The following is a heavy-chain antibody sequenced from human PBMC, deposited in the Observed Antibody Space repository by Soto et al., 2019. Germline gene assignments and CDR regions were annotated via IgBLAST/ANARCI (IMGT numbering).Heavy chain of an antibody. J-gene: IGHJ4*02. CDR3: TRDLGYDYDYIWGSYRPADY. V-gene: IGHV3-49*03. CDR2: IRSKAYGGTT. D-gene: IGHD3-16*02. CDR1: GFTFGDYA. Sequence: EVQLVESGGSLVQPGRSLRLSCTASGFTFGDYAMSWFRQAPGKGLEWVGFIRSKAYGGTTEYAASVKGRFTISRDDSKSIAYLQMNSLKTEDTAVYYCTRDLGYDYDYIWGSYRPADYWGQGTLVTVSS.